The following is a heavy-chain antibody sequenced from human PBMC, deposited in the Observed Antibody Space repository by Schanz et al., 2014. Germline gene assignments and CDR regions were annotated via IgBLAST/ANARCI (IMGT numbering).Heavy chain of an antibody. V-gene: IGHV3-23*01. CDR1: GFAFSSYG. CDR2: IGVDGTTT. Sequence: EVQLLESGGGLVQPGGSLRLSCLASGFAFSSYGMNWLRQAPGKGLEWVSVIGVDGTTTYYADSVKGRFTISRDNSKNTLYLQMNSRRADDAAVYYCARDHATESYYSAWPPNDYWGQGTLLTVSS. J-gene: IGHJ4*02. D-gene: IGHD1-26*01. CDR3: ARDHATESYYSAWPPNDY.